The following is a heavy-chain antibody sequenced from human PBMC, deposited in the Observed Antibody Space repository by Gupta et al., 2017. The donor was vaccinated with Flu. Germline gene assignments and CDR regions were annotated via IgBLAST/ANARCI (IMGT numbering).Heavy chain of an antibody. CDR2: TYYKSRWYS. J-gene: IGHJ3*02. D-gene: IGHD2-21*01. Sequence: QVQLPQSGSGLVKPLQTLSPNSANPGDSVSSDSVGWNWIRQSPSRGLEWLGRTYYKSRWYSDYAVSLKSRVTIKPDTSRNQFSLQLDSVTVEDTALYYCARDIQSGWRAFDIWGQGTMVTVSS. CDR1: GDSVSSDSVG. CDR3: ARDIQSGWRAFDI. V-gene: IGHV6-1*01.